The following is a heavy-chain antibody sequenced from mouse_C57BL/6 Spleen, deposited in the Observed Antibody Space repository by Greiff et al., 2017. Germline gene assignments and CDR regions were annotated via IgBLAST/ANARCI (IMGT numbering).Heavy chain of an antibody. CDR1: GYTFTSYG. Sequence: QVQLQQSGAELARPGASVKLSCKASGYTFTSYGISWVKQRTGQGLEWIGEIYPRSGNTYYNEKFKGKATLTADKSSSTAYMELRSLTSEDSAVYFCARGADGSAYWGQGTLVTVSA. J-gene: IGHJ3*01. V-gene: IGHV1-81*01. CDR3: ARGADGSAY. CDR2: IYPRSGNT.